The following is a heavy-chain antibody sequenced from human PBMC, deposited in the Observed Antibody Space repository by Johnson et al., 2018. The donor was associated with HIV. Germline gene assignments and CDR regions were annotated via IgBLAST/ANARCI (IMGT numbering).Heavy chain of an antibody. CDR2: ISYDGSDK. CDR1: GFTFDDYA. Sequence: QVQLVESGGGLVQPGRSLRLSCAASGFTFDDYAMTWVRQAPAKGLEWVAVISYDGSDKYYADSVKGRLTISRDSSKNTLYLQMNSLKTEDTAVYYCTRQADIWGQGTMVTVS. V-gene: IGHV3-30*04. CDR3: TRQADI. J-gene: IGHJ3*02.